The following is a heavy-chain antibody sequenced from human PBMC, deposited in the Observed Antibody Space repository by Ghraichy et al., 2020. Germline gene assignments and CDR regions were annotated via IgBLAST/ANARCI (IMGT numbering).Heavy chain of an antibody. CDR3: ARAPYGDYGDDAFDI. CDR2: IYHSGST. V-gene: IGHV4-30-2*01. CDR1: GGSISSGGYS. D-gene: IGHD4-17*01. J-gene: IGHJ3*02. Sequence: SETLSLTCTVSGGSISSGGYSWSWIRQPPGKGLEWIGYIYHSGSTYYNPSLKSRVTISVDRSKNQFSLKLSSVTAADTAVYYCARAPYGDYGDDAFDIWGQGTMVTVSS.